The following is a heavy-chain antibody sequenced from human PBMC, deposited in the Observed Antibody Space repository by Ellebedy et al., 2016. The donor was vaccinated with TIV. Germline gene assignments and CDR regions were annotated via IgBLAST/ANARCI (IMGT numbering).Heavy chain of an antibody. V-gene: IGHV5-51*01. D-gene: IGHD2-15*01. CDR3: ARPYCSGGSCYRDAFDI. CDR1: GYSFTRYW. CDR2: MRPGDSDS. J-gene: IGHJ3*02. Sequence: PGGSLRLSCKGSGYSFTRYWIGWVRQMPGKGLEWMGIMRPGDSDSRYSPSFQGLVTMSADKSISTAYLQWSSLKASDTAMYYCARPYCSGGSCYRDAFDIWGQGTMVTVSS.